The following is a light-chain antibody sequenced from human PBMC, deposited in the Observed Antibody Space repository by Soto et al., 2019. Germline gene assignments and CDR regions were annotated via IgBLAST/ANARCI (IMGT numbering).Light chain of an antibody. CDR2: GAS. CDR3: QQYNGSPPWT. Sequence: IVMTQSPATLSVSPAARVTLSFGAGQNINNKVAWYQQKPGQTPRLLIYGASTRATGISARFSGRGSGTEDTLTISSLQSEDFAHYYCQQYNGSPPWTFGQGTKVDIK. V-gene: IGKV3-15*01. J-gene: IGKJ1*01. CDR1: QNINNK.